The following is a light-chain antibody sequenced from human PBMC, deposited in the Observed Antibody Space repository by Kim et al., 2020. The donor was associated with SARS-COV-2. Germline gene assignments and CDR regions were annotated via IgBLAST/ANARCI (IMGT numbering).Light chain of an antibody. V-gene: IGKV3-15*01. CDR1: QSVNTN. CDR2: GAS. CDR3: QEYNSWPPYN. J-gene: IGKJ2*01. Sequence: FPGEAATPSCRASQSVNTNLAWYQQRPGQAPRLLIFGASTRATGIPARFSGSGSGTEFTLTISSLQSEDFAVYYCQEYNSWPPYNFGLGTKLEI.